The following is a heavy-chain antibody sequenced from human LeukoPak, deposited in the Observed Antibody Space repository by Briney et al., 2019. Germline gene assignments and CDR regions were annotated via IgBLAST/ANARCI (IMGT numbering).Heavy chain of an antibody. V-gene: IGHV3-48*02. D-gene: IGHD3-3*01. J-gene: IGHJ4*02. CDR2: VSSSSSTI. CDR3: ARDGLDDFWSGPTADY. Sequence: GGSLRLSCAASGFTFSTYSMNWVRQAPGKGLEWVSYVSSSSSTIYYADSVKGRFTISRDNAKNSLYLQMNSLRDEDTAVYYCARDGLDDFWSGPTADYWGQGTLVTVSS. CDR1: GFTFSTYS.